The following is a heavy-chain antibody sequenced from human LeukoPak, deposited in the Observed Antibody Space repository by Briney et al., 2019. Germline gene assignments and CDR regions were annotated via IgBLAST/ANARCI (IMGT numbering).Heavy chain of an antibody. CDR1: GLTLSTYA. D-gene: IGHD3-10*01. J-gene: IGHJ4*02. Sequence: LMLSCTTEGLTLSTYAMHWCRPAQGKGLEYVSAISTSGSTTFYANSVKGRFTISRDNSNNTLYLQMGSLRVEDMAVYYCARAVRGVASADYWGQGTLVIVSS. CDR3: ARAVRGVASADY. CDR2: ISTSGSTT. V-gene: IGHV3-64*01.